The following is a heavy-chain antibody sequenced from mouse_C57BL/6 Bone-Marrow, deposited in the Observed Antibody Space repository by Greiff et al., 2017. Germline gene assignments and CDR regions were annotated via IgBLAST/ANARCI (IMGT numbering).Heavy chain of an antibody. CDR3: ARWGTTVVRYFDV. Sequence: QVQLQQPGAELVKPGASVKLSCKASGYTFTSYWMHWVKQRPGRGLEWIGRIAPNSGGTKYNEKFKSKATLTVDKPSSTAYMQLSSLTSEDSAVYYCARWGTTVVRYFDVWGTGTTVTVSS. CDR2: IAPNSGGT. CDR1: GYTFTSYW. J-gene: IGHJ1*03. V-gene: IGHV1-72*01. D-gene: IGHD1-1*01.